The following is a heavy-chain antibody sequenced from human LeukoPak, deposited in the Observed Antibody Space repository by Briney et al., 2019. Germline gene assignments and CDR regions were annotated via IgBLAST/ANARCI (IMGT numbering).Heavy chain of an antibody. J-gene: IGHJ4*02. D-gene: IGHD3-22*01. CDR1: GFTFSSYA. Sequence: GGSLRLSCAASGFTFSSYAMSWVRQAPGKGLEWVSAISGSGGSTYYADSVKGRFTISRDNSKNTLYLQMNSLRAEDTAVYYCAKDREFLYYYDSSGYPNLLYFDYWGQGTLVTVSS. V-gene: IGHV3-23*01. CDR2: ISGSGGST. CDR3: AKDREFLYYYDSSGYPNLLYFDY.